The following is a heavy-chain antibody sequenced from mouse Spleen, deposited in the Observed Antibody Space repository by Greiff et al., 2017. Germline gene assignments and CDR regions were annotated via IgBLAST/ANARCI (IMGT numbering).Heavy chain of an antibody. Sequence: QVHVKQSGAELVKPGASVKLSCKASGYTFTEYTIHWVKQRSGQGLEWIGWFYPGSGSIKYNEKFKDKATLTADKSSSTVYMELSRLTSEDSAVYFCARHEEGYYGSSYYFDYWGQGTTLTVSS. CDR3: ARHEEGYYGSSYYFDY. V-gene: IGHV1-62-2*01. CDR1: GYTFTEYT. D-gene: IGHD1-1*01. CDR2: FYPGSGSI. J-gene: IGHJ2*01.